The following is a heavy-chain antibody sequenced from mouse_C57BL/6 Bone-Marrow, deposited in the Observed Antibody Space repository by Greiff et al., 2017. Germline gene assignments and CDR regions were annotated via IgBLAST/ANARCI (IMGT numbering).Heavy chain of an antibody. CDR3: ARGSSGDY. D-gene: IGHD3-1*01. Sequence: EVKLQESGPGLVKPSQSLSLTCSVTGYSITSGYYWNWIRQFPGKKLEWMGYISYDGSNNYNPSLKNRISITRDTSKNQFFLKLSSVTTENTATYYCARGSSGDYWGQGTTLTVSS. J-gene: IGHJ2*01. V-gene: IGHV3-6*01. CDR2: ISYDGSN. CDR1: GYSITSGYY.